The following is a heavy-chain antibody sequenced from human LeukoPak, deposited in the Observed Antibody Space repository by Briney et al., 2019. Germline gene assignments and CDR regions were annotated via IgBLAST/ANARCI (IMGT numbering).Heavy chain of an antibody. Sequence: PSETLSLTCTVSGGSISSYYWSWIRQPPGKGLEWIGYIYYTGSTNYNPSLKSRVTISVDTSKNQFSLKLSSVTAADTAVYYCARGGSIVADGFDPWGQGTLVTVSS. J-gene: IGHJ5*02. CDR2: IYYTGST. CDR1: GGSISSYY. CDR3: ARGGSIVADGFDP. V-gene: IGHV4-59*01. D-gene: IGHD2-15*01.